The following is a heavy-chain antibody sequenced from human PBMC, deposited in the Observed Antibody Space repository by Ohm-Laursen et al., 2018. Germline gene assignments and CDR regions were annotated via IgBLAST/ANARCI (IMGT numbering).Heavy chain of an antibody. Sequence: SLRLSCTASGFTFSHSAMHWVRPAPGKGLEWVAFIWYDGSKKSNADSVEGRFTISRDNSKSTLYLHMNFLSAEDTAVYYCARGGQQGPFDHWGQGTLVTVSS. CDR1: GFTFSHSA. V-gene: IGHV3-33*01. CDR3: ARGGQQGPFDH. D-gene: IGHD1-1*01. CDR2: IWYDGSKK. J-gene: IGHJ4*02.